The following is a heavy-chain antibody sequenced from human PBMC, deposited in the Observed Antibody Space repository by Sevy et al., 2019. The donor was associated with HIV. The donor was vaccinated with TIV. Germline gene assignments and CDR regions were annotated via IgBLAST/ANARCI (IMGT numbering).Heavy chain of an antibody. CDR3: AVTKDYFDSSGSPFDY. CDR2: FDPEDGET. V-gene: IGHV1-24*01. D-gene: IGHD3-22*01. CDR1: GYTLREFS. Sequence: ASVKVSCKVSGYTLREFSMHWVRQAPAKGLEWMGSFDPEDGETIYAQNFQGRITMTEDTSTDTAYMELRSLRSEDTAVFYFAVTKDYFDSSGSPFDYWGQGTLVTVSS. J-gene: IGHJ4*02.